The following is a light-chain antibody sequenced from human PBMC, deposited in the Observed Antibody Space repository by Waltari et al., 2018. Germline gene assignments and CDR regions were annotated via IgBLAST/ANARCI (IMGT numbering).Light chain of an antibody. J-gene: IGLJ3*02. V-gene: IGLV3-19*01. CDR2: GQN. CDR1: SLKSYY. Sequence: SSELTQDPAVSVALGQTVRITCQGDSLKSYYANWHQQKPGQAPIPLVFGQNTRPSGIPDRFSGSTSGDTASLTITGARAEDDADYYCSCRENTGFHWVFGGGTKLTVL. CDR3: SCRENTGFHWV.